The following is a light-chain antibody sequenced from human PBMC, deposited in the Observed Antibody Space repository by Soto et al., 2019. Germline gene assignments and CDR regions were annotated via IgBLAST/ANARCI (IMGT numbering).Light chain of an antibody. J-gene: IGKJ4*01. CDR3: QQYSSYSLT. CDR1: QSVSAW. Sequence: DIQMTQSPSTLSASVGDRVTISCRASQSVSAWLAWYQQKPGKAPKLLISDASSLKSGVPSRFSGSGYGTEFTLTISSLQPEDFATYYCQQYSSYSLTVGGGTKVESK. CDR2: DAS. V-gene: IGKV1-5*01.